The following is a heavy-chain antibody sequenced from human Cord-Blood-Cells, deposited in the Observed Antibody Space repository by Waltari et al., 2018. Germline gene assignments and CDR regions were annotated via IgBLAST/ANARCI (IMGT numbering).Heavy chain of an antibody. CDR2: INHSGST. J-gene: IGHJ3*02. CDR3: ARVQPNSSSWYGDAFDI. D-gene: IGHD6-13*01. V-gene: IGHV4-34*01. CDR1: GGSFSGSY. Sequence: QVQLQQWGAGLLKPSETLSHTCAVYGGSFSGSYWSWIRQPPGKGLEWIGEINHSGSTNYNPSLKSRGTISVDTSKNQLSLKLSAGAAADTAVYYCARVQPNSSSWYGDAFDICGQGTMVTVSS.